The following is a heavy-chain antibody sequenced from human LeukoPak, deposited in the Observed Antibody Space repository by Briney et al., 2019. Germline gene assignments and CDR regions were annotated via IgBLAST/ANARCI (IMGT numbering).Heavy chain of an antibody. CDR3: ARGFAGITIFGVVIAAYYFDY. CDR2: ISRSGST. CDR1: GGSISSYY. J-gene: IGHJ4*02. D-gene: IGHD3-3*01. Sequence: PSETLSLTCTVSGGSISSYYWSWIRQPPGKGLEWIGEISRSGSTNYNPSLKSRVTISVDTSKNQFSLKLSSVTAADTAVYYCARGFAGITIFGVVIAAYYFDYWGQGTLVTVSS. V-gene: IGHV4-34*01.